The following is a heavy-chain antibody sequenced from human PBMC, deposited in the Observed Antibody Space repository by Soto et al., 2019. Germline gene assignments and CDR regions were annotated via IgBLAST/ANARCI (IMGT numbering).Heavy chain of an antibody. CDR3: ARDHLDRYYYVSSGYYPPDY. D-gene: IGHD3-22*01. CDR1: GYTFTSYS. CDR2: INPSGGST. Sequence: ASVKVSCKASGYTFTSYSMHWVRQAPGQGLEWMGIINPSGGSTSYAPRFQGRVTMTRDTSTSTVYMELSSLTSEDTAVYYCARDHLDRYYYVSSGYYPPDYWGQGTLVTVSS. J-gene: IGHJ4*02. V-gene: IGHV1-46*01.